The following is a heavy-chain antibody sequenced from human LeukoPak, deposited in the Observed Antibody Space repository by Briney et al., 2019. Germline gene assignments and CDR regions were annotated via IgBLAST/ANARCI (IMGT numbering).Heavy chain of an antibody. V-gene: IGHV1-18*01. CDR2: INPNSGGT. CDR1: GYTFTSYG. J-gene: IGHJ4*02. D-gene: IGHD3-10*01. Sequence: ASVKVSCKASGYTFTSYGISWVRQAPGQGLEWMGRINPNSGGTNYAQKFQGRVTMTRDTSTSTVYMELSSLRSEDTAVYYCASRGFGVTGEVDYWGQGTLVTVSS. CDR3: ASRGFGVTGEVDY.